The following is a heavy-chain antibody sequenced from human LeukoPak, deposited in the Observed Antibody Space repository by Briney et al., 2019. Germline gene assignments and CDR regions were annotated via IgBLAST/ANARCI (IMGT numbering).Heavy chain of an antibody. D-gene: IGHD6-6*01. CDR1: GGTFSSYA. CDR2: IIPILGIA. Sequence: SVTVSCKASGGTFSSYAISWVRQAPGQGLEWMGRIIPILGIANYAQKFQGRVTITADKSTSTAYMELSSLRPEDTAVYYCANGRTDPDSSSAYYYYYGMDVWGQGTTVTVSS. CDR3: ANGRTDPDSSSAYYYYYGMDV. V-gene: IGHV1-69*04. J-gene: IGHJ6*02.